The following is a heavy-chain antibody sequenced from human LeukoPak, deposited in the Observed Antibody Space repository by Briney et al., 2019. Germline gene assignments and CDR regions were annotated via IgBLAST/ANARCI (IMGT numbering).Heavy chain of an antibody. CDR1: GLTLSGYA. Sequence: GGSLRLSCMASGLTLSGYAMSWVRQAPGKGLEWVSAISNSGDSTYYADSVKGRSVISRDNSINTLYLQMNSLSAEDTALYYCAKPWYSGPMDYWGQGALVTVSS. D-gene: IGHD6-13*01. V-gene: IGHV3-23*01. CDR2: ISNSGDST. CDR3: AKPWYSGPMDY. J-gene: IGHJ4*02.